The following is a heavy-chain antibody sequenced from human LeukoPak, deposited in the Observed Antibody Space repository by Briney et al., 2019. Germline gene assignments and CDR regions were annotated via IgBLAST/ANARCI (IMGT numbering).Heavy chain of an antibody. J-gene: IGHJ5*02. CDR1: GYTFTSYG. CDR2: ISAYNGNT. D-gene: IGHD6-13*01. V-gene: IGHV1-18*01. Sequence: GASVKVSCKASGYTFTSYGISWVRQAPGQGLEWMGWISAYNGNTNYAQKLQGRVTMTTDTSTSTAYMELRGLRSDDTAVYYCARDSRPDNERYSSSVAPFDPWGQGTLVTVSS. CDR3: ARDSRPDNERYSSSVAPFDP.